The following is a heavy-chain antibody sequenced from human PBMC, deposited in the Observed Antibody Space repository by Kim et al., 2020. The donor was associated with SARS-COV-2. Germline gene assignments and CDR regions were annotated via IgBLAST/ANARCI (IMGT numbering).Heavy chain of an antibody. CDR2: IYYSGST. Sequence: SETLSLTCTVSGGSISSSSYYWGWIRQPPGKGLEWIGSIYYSGSTYYNPSLKSRVTISVDTSKNQFSLKLSSVTAAATAVYYCARVGVGGSIAAAADYYYYGMDVWGQGTTVTVSS. D-gene: IGHD6-13*01. J-gene: IGHJ6*02. CDR1: GGSISSSSYY. V-gene: IGHV4-39*07. CDR3: ARVGVGGSIAAAADYYYYGMDV.